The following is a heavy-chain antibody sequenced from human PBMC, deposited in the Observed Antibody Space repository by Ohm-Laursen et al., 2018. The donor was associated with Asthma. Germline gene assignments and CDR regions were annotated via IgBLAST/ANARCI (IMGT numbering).Heavy chain of an antibody. CDR3: ARDSSGWYLY. Sequence: SLRLSCTASGFTFRSYAMHWVRQAPGKGLEWVAVGGSYYDGGLKYYADSVNGRFTVSRDDSKNTLYLQMNSLRPDDTAVYYCARDSSGWYLYWGQGTLVTVSS. D-gene: IGHD6-19*01. CDR1: GFTFRSYA. J-gene: IGHJ4*02. CDR2: GGSYYDGGLK. V-gene: IGHV3-30-3*01.